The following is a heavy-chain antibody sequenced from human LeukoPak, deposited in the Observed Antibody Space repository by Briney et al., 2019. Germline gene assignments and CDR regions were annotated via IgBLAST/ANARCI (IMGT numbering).Heavy chain of an antibody. CDR2: IYYSGNT. CDR3: ARAIVATISFDY. D-gene: IGHD5-12*01. V-gene: IGHV4-31*03. Sequence: IPSETLSLTCTVSGDSISSGGYYWSWIRQHPGRDLEWIGYIYYSGNTYYNPSLKSRVTISVDTSKNQFSLKLTSVTAADTAVYYCARAIVATISFDYWGQGTLVTVSS. J-gene: IGHJ4*02. CDR1: GDSISSGGYY.